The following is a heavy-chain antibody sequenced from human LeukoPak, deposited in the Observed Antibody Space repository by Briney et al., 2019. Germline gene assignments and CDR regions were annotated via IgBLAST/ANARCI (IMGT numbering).Heavy chain of an antibody. J-gene: IGHJ6*02. Sequence: SETLSLTCTVSGGSISSSSYYWGWIRQPPGKGLEWIGSIYYSGSTYYNPSLKSRVTISVDTSKNQFSLKLSSVTAADTAVYYCARHGPSKNYYYYGMDVWGQGTTVTVSS. V-gene: IGHV4-39*01. CDR1: GGSISSSSYY. CDR2: IYYSGST. CDR3: ARHGPSKNYYYYGMDV.